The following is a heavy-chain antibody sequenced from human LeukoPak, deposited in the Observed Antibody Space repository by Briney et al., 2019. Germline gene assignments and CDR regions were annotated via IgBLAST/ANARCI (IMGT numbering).Heavy chain of an antibody. J-gene: IGHJ4*02. CDR2: IYTSGST. CDR1: GVSISSYY. D-gene: IGHD4-23*01. Sequence: SETLSLTCTVSGVSISSYYWRWILQPAGKGLEWIGRIYTSGSTNYNPSLKSRVTMSVDTSKNQFSLKLSSVTAAGTAVYYCARDIYGGNSYYFDYWGQGTLVTVSS. CDR3: ARDIYGGNSYYFDY. V-gene: IGHV4-4*07.